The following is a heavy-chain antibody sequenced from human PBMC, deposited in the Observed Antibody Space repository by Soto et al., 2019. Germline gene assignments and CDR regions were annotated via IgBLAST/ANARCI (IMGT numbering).Heavy chain of an antibody. V-gene: IGHV1-46*01. CDR1: GYTFTSYY. D-gene: IGHD6-6*01. CDR2: INPSGGST. CDR3: ARDWSGMYSSSSVDYYGMDV. Sequence: ASVKVSCKASGYTFTSYYMHWVRQAPGQGLEWMGIINPSGGSTSYAQKFQGRVTMTRDTSTSTVYMELSSLRSEDTAVYYCARDWSGMYSSSSVDYYGMDVWGQGTRVTVSS. J-gene: IGHJ6*02.